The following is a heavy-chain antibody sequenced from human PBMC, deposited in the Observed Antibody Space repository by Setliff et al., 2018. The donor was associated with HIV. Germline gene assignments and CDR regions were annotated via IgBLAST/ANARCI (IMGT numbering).Heavy chain of an antibody. Sequence: EGSLRLSCAASGFTFSSYWMSWVRQAPGKGLEWVADIKQDGSKAYYMDSVKGRFTISRDNPKNSLYLQMTSLRAEDTAVYYCARDDSNGNTDAFDIWGQGTTVTVSS. J-gene: IGHJ3*02. CDR3: ARDDSNGNTDAFDI. D-gene: IGHD5-18*01. V-gene: IGHV3-7*04. CDR1: GFTFSSYW. CDR2: IKQDGSKA.